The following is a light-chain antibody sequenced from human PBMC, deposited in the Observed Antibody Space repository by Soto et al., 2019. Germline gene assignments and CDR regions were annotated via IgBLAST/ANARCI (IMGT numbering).Light chain of an antibody. CDR3: SSYKSRNTYV. CDR2: EVT. Sequence: QSVLTQPASVSGSPGQSITISCTGTSSDVGAYNYVSWYQHHPGKVPKLLIYEVTNRPSGVSNRFSGSKSGNTASLTISGLQDEDHTDYYCSSYKSRNTYVFGTAANVTVL. J-gene: IGLJ1*01. V-gene: IGLV2-14*01. CDR1: SSDVGAYNY.